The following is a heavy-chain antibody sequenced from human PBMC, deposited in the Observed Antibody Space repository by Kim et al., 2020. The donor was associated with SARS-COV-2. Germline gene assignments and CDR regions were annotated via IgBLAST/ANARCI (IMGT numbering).Heavy chain of an antibody. V-gene: IGHV1-69*13. J-gene: IGHJ4*02. CDR3: ARSGDITMIVVPRGNYFDY. D-gene: IGHD3-22*01. CDR1: GGTFSSYA. Sequence: SVKVSCKASGGTFSSYAISWVRQAPGQGLEWMGGIIPIFGTANYAQKFQGRVTITADESTSTAYMELSSLRSEDTAVYYCARSGDITMIVVPRGNYFDYWGQGTLVTVSS. CDR2: IIPIFGTA.